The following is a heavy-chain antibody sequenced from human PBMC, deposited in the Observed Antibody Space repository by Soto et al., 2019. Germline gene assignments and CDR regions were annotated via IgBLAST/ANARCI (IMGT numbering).Heavy chain of an antibody. Sequence: SPTLSLIRNISAASLSSPSGDRNCLRHSPTKGLEWLGRTSYRSQWYNDYAVSVKSRITINPDTSKNQFSLQLNSVTPEDTAVYYCARAGGGRPSPFPPTPHAPMDYYGMDVWGQGTTVTVSS. CDR3: ARAGGGRPSPFPPTPHAPMDYYGMDV. V-gene: IGHV6-1*01. CDR2: TSYRSQWYN. CDR1: AASLSSPSGD. J-gene: IGHJ6*02. D-gene: IGHD2-8*02.